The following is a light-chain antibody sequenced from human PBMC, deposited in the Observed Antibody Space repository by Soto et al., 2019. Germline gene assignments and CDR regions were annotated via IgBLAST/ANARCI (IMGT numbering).Light chain of an antibody. Sequence: QSALTQPASVSGSPGQSITISCTGTSSDVGGYNYVSWYQQHPGKAPKLMIYEVSNRPSGVSNRFSGSKSGNTASLTISGLQAEDEADYYCFSHRRGDSHVFGTGTKVTVL. J-gene: IGLJ1*01. CDR2: EVS. CDR3: FSHRRGDSHV. CDR1: SSDVGGYNY. V-gene: IGLV2-14*01.